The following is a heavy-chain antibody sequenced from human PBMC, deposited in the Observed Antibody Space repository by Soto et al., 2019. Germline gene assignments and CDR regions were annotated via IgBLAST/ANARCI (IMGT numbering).Heavy chain of an antibody. V-gene: IGHV4-4*02. CDR1: GGSISSSNW. CDR2: IYHSGST. CDR3: ARVAVSVVAATLGAFDI. Sequence: QVQLQESGPGLVKPSGTLSLTCAVSGGSISSSNWWSWVRQPPGKGLEWIGEIYHSGSTNYNPSLKSRVTLSVDKSKNQFSLKLGSVTAADTAVYYCARVAVSVVAATLGAFDIWGQGTMVTVSS. D-gene: IGHD2-15*01. J-gene: IGHJ3*02.